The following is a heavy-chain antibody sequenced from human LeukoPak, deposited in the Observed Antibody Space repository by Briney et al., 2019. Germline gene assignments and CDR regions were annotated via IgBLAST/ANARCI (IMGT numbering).Heavy chain of an antibody. D-gene: IGHD2-15*01. CDR1: GFTFSSYA. V-gene: IGHV3-23*01. CDR2: ISGSGGST. J-gene: IGHJ3*02. CDR3: AKDLGGYCSGGSCYDAFDI. Sequence: PGGSLRLSCAASGFTFSSYAMSWVRQAPGKGLEWVSAISGSGGSTYYADSVKGRSTISRDNSKNTLYLQMNSLRAEDTAVYYCAKDLGGYCSGGSCYDAFDIWGQGTMVTVSS.